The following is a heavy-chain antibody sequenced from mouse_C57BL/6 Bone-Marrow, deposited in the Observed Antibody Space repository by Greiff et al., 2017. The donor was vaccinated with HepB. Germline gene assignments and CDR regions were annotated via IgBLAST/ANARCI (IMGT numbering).Heavy chain of an antibody. J-gene: IGHJ3*01. CDR3: TKPYCGSSPFAY. Sequence: QVQLQQSGAELVRPGASVTLSCKASGYTFTDYEMHWVKQTPVHGLEWIGAIDPETGGTAYNQKFKGKAILTADKSSSTAYMELRSLTSEDSAVYYCTKPYCGSSPFAYWGQGTLVTVSA. CDR2: IDPETGGT. CDR1: GYTFTDYE. V-gene: IGHV1-15*01. D-gene: IGHD1-1*01.